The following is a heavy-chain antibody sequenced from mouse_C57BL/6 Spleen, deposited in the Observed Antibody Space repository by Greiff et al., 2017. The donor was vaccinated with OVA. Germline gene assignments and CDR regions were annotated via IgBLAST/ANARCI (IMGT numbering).Heavy chain of an antibody. V-gene: IGHV1-69*01. D-gene: IGHD2-3*01. CDR1: GYTFTSYW. J-gene: IGHJ2*01. Sequence: QVQLQQPGAELVMPGASVKLSCKASGYTFTSYWMHWVKQRPGQGLEWIGEIDPSDSYTNYNQKFKGKSTLTVDKSSSTAYMQLSSLTSEDSAVYYCARADGSHDYWGQGTTLTVSS. CDR3: ARADGSHDY. CDR2: IDPSDSYT.